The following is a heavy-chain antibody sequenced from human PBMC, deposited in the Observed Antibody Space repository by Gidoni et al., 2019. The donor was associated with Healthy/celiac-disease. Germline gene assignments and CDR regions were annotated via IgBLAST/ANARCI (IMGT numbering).Heavy chain of an antibody. CDR1: GFTFDYYA. J-gene: IGHJ2*01. V-gene: IGHV3-9*01. CDR3: AKDREYQLLGDCYFDL. D-gene: IGHD2-2*01. CDR2: SSWNSGSI. Sequence: EVQLVESGGGLVQPGRSLRLSCAASGFTFDYYAMHWVRQAPGKGLEWVSGSSWNSGSIGYADSVKGRFTISRDNAKNSLYLQMNSLRAEDTALYYCAKDREYQLLGDCYFDLWGRGTLVTVSS.